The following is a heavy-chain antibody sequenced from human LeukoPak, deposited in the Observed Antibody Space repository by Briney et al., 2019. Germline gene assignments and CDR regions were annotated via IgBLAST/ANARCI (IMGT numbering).Heavy chain of an antibody. Sequence: GGSLRLSCAASGFTFSTYAMSWVRQAPGKGLEWVSGISGSGGDTYYADSVKGRFTISRDNSKNTVYLQMDSLRVEDTAVYYCGKTTTGYSSGRYPGWPVDYWGQGTLVTVSS. CDR3: GKTTTGYSSGRYPGWPVDY. V-gene: IGHV3-23*01. CDR2: ISGSGGDT. CDR1: GFTFSTYA. J-gene: IGHJ4*02. D-gene: IGHD6-19*01.